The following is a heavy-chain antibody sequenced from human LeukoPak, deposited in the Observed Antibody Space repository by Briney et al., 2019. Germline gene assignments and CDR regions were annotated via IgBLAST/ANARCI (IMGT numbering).Heavy chain of an antibody. CDR3: ARDLLDYYDSSGYYYERFDY. Sequence: ASVKVSCKASGYTFTSYGITWVRQAPGQGLEWMGWISAYNGNTNYAQKLQGRVTMTTDTSTSTAYMELRSLRSDDTAVYYCARDLLDYYDSSGYYYERFDYWGQGTLVTVSS. CDR1: GYTFTSYG. CDR2: ISAYNGNT. J-gene: IGHJ4*02. V-gene: IGHV1-18*01. D-gene: IGHD3-22*01.